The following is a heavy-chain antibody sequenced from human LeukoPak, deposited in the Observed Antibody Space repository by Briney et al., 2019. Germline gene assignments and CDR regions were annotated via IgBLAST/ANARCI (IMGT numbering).Heavy chain of an antibody. Sequence: PSETLSLTRTVSVGSISSSSYYWGWIRQPPGKGLEWIGSIYYSGSTYYNPSLKSRVTISVDTSKNQFSLKLSSVTAADTAVYYCATPLLDYYDSSGQLYYFDYWGQGTLVTVSS. J-gene: IGHJ4*02. CDR1: VGSISSSSYY. CDR2: IYYSGST. CDR3: ATPLLDYYDSSGQLYYFDY. D-gene: IGHD3-22*01. V-gene: IGHV4-39*01.